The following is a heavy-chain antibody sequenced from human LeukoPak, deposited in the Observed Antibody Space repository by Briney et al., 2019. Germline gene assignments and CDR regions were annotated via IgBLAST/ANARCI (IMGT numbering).Heavy chain of an antibody. CDR1: GFSLSASAVG. J-gene: IGHJ4*02. D-gene: IGHD3-22*01. Sequence: SGPTLMKPTQTLTLTCTFSGFSLSASAVGVGWVRQPPGKALEWLALIFWNDDRRYRPSLESRLTITKDTSKNQVVLTLTTVDPVDTATYFCAHIRSRTAIVVDEFYFDSWGQGALVTVSS. CDR2: IFWNDDR. V-gene: IGHV2-5*01. CDR3: AHIRSRTAIVVDEFYFDS.